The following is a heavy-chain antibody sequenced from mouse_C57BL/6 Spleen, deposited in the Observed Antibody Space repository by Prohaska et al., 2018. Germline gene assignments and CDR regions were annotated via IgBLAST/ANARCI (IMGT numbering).Heavy chain of an antibody. J-gene: IGHJ1*03. D-gene: IGHD2-2*01. Sequence: SGYTFTDYYMNWVKQSHGKSLEWIGDINPNNGGTSYNQKFKGKATLTVDKSSSKAYMELRSLTSEDSAVYYCARRMVRDWYFDVWGTGTTVTVSS. CDR1: GYTFTDYY. V-gene: IGHV1-26*01. CDR3: ARRMVRDWYFDV. CDR2: INPNNGGT.